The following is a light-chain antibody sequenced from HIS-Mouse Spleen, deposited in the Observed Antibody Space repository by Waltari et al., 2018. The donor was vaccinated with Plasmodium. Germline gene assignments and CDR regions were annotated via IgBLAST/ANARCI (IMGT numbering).Light chain of an antibody. CDR1: RSDVGGSHY. V-gene: IGLV2-11*01. CDR3: CSYAGSYTWV. Sequence: QSALTQPRSVSGSPGPSVTISCTGTRSDVGGSHYVSWYQQHPGKAPKLRIYDVSKRPSGVPDRSSGSKSGNTASLTISGLQAEDEADYYCCSYAGSYTWVFGGGTKLTVL. J-gene: IGLJ3*02. CDR2: DVS.